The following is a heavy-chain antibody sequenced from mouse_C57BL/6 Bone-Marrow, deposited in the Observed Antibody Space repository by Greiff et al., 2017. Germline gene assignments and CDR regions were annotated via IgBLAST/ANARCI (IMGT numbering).Heavy chain of an antibody. D-gene: IGHD1-1*01. CDR3: ASEGTYYGSSYGWYFDV. J-gene: IGHJ1*03. Sequence: QVQLQQSGPELVKPGASVKISCKASGYAFSSSWMNWVKQRPGKGLEWIGRIYPGDGDTNYNGKFKGKATLTADKSSSTAYMQLSSLTSEDSAVYFCASEGTYYGSSYGWYFDVWGTGTTVTVSS. CDR1: GYAFSSSW. CDR2: IYPGDGDT. V-gene: IGHV1-82*01.